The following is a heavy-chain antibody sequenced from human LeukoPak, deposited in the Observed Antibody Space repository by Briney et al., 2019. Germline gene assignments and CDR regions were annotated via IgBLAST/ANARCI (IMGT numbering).Heavy chain of an antibody. J-gene: IGHJ6*03. V-gene: IGHV3-7*01. CDR3: ARAPSKSGSGSSLSSYYYYYMDV. D-gene: IGHD3-10*01. Sequence: GSLRLSCAASGFTFSSYWMSWVRQAPGKGLEWVANIKQDGSEKYYVDSVKGRFTIPRDNAKNPLYLQMNSLRAEDTAVYYCARAPSKSGSGSSLSSYYYYYMDVWGKGTTVTISS. CDR1: GFTFSSYW. CDR2: IKQDGSEK.